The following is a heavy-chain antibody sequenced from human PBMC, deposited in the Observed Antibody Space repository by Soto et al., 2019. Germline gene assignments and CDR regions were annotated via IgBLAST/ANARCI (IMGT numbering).Heavy chain of an antibody. CDR1: GFTFSSYA. V-gene: IGHV3-23*01. J-gene: IGHJ4*02. CDR3: AKHLGGDCYDY. CDR2: ISGGGGST. Sequence: EVQLLESGGGLVQPGGSLRLSCAASGFTFSSYAMSWVRQAPGKGLEWVSTISGGGGSTYYADSVKGRFTISRDNSKNTMYLQMNSLRAEDTAVYYCAKHLGGDCYDYWGQGTLVTVSS. D-gene: IGHD2-21*01.